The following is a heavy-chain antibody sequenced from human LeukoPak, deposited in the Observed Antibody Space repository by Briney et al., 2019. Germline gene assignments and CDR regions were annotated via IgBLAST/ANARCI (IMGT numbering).Heavy chain of an antibody. V-gene: IGHV3-15*01. Sequence: PGGSLRLSCAASGFTFSNAWMSWVRQAPGKGLEWVGRIKSKTDGGTTDYAAPVKGRFTISRDDSKNTLYLQMNSLKTEDTAVYYCTTDFSDILTGHYYFDYWGQGTLVTVSS. CDR2: IKSKTDGGTT. J-gene: IGHJ4*02. D-gene: IGHD3-9*01. CDR3: TTDFSDILTGHYYFDY. CDR1: GFTFSNAW.